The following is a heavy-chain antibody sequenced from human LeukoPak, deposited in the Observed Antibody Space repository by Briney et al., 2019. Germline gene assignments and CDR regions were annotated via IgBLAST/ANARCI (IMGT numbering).Heavy chain of an antibody. V-gene: IGHV1-69*04. CDR2: IIPILGIA. D-gene: IGHD6-19*01. J-gene: IGHJ4*02. CDR1: GGTFSSYA. CDR3: ATPRGAVAGTGFDY. Sequence: ASVKVSCKASGGTFSSYAISWVRQAPGQGLEWMGRIIPILGIANYAQKFQGRVTITADKSTSTAYMELSSLRSEDTAVYYCATPRGAVAGTGFDYWGQGTLVTVSS.